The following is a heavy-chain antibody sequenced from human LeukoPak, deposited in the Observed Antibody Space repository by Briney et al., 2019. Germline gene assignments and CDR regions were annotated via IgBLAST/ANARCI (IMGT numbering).Heavy chain of an antibody. J-gene: IGHJ6*02. CDR3: ASSLLWFGEPYYYGMDV. Sequence: GGSLRLSCAASGFTFSSYSMNWVRQAPGKGLEWVSSISSSSSYIYYADSVKGRFTISRDNAKNSLYLQMNSLRAEDTAVYYCASSLLWFGEPYYYGMDVWGQGTLVTVSS. CDR2: ISSSSSYI. V-gene: IGHV3-21*01. CDR1: GFTFSSYS. D-gene: IGHD3-10*01.